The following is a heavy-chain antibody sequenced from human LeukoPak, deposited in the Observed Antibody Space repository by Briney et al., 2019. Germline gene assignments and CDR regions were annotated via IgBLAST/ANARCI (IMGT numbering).Heavy chain of an antibody. Sequence: PSETLSLTCTVSGGSISSYYWSWIRQPAGKGLEWIGRIYTSGSTNYNPSLKSRVTMSVDTSKNQFSLKLSSVTAADTAVYYCARAQVPWQGPGAGYYYYGMDVWGQGTTVTVSS. J-gene: IGHJ6*02. V-gene: IGHV4-4*07. CDR1: GGSISSYY. CDR3: ARAQVPWQGPGAGYYYYGMDV. D-gene: IGHD1-1*01. CDR2: IYTSGST.